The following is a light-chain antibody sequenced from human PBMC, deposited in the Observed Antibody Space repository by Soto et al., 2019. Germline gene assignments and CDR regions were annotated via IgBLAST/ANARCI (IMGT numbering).Light chain of an antibody. J-gene: IGLJ1*01. CDR2: EVS. CDR1: KSVVGSYNL. CDR3: CSYAGSSTFYV. V-gene: IGLV2-23*02. Sequence: QPSSDSCSSWRFISIFCTRTKSVVGSYNLVSWYQQHPGKAPKPMIYEVSKRPSGVSNRFSGSKSGNTASLTISGLQAEDEADYYCCSYAGSSTFYVFGTGTKVTVL.